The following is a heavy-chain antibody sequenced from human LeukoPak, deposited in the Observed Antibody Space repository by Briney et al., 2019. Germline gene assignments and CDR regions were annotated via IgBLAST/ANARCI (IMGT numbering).Heavy chain of an antibody. J-gene: IGHJ4*02. V-gene: IGHV3-30*02. Sequence: GSLRLSCVASGFSFSSYGMHWVRQAPGKGLEWVAFIRSDGISKYYTDSVRGRFTISRDNSKNTLYLQMNSLRGEDTAVYYCAKDQRYSYGFDYWGQGTLVTVSS. CDR2: IRSDGISK. CDR3: AKDQRYSYGFDY. CDR1: GFSFSSYG. D-gene: IGHD5-18*01.